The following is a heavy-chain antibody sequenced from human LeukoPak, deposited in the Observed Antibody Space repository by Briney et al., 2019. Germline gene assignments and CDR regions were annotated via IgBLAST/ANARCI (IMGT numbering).Heavy chain of an antibody. CDR2: IKQDRSEK. V-gene: IGHV3-7*01. CDR1: GFTFSNVW. Sequence: GGSLRLSCAASGFTFSNVWMSWVRQAPGKGLELVANIKQDRSEKYYVDSVKGRFTISRDNAKNSLYLQMNSLRAEDTAVYYCARLREIPVFGVVTKSTSYFDYWGQGTLVTVSS. J-gene: IGHJ4*02. CDR3: ARLREIPVFGVVTKSTSYFDY. D-gene: IGHD3-3*01.